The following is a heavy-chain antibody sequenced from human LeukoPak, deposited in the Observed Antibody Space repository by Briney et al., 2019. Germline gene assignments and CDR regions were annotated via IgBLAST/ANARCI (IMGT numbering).Heavy chain of an antibody. Sequence: PSETLSLTCAVYGGSFSGYYWSWIRQPPGKGLEWIGEINHSGSTNYNPSLKSRVTISVDTSKNQFSLKLSSVTAADTAVYYCARGTTVTTRGAFDIWGQGTMVTVSS. CDR1: GGSFSGYY. J-gene: IGHJ3*02. V-gene: IGHV4-34*01. D-gene: IGHD4-17*01. CDR2: INHSGST. CDR3: ARGTTVTTRGAFDI.